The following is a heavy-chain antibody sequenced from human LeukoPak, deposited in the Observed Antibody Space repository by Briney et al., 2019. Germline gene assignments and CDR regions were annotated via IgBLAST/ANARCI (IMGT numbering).Heavy chain of an antibody. CDR2: IYYSGST. Sequence: SETLSLTCTVSGGSISSYYWSWVRQPPGKGLEWIGYIYYSGSTNYNPSLKSRVTISVDTSKNQFSLKLSSVTAADTAVYYCAREWSSYMDVWGKGTTVTVSS. J-gene: IGHJ6*03. CDR3: AREWSSYMDV. D-gene: IGHD2-8*01. V-gene: IGHV4-59*01. CDR1: GGSISSYY.